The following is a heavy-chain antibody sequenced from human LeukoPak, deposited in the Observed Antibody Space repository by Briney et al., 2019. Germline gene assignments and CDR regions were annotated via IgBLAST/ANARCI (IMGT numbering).Heavy chain of an antibody. Sequence: SETLSLTCTVPGGSISSSSYYWGWIRQPPGKGLEWIGSIYYSGSTYYNPSLKSRVTMSVDTSKNQFSLKLSSVTAADTAVYYCARGYYYGSGAFFDYWGQGTLVTVSS. CDR3: ARGYYYGSGAFFDY. CDR2: IYYSGST. CDR1: GGSISSSSYY. J-gene: IGHJ4*02. D-gene: IGHD3-10*01. V-gene: IGHV4-39*07.